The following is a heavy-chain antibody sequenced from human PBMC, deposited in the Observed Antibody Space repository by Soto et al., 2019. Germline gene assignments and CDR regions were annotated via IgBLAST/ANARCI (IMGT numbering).Heavy chain of an antibody. CDR1: GGTFSSYA. V-gene: IGHV1-69*06. CDR2: IIPIFGTA. Sequence: SVKVSCKASGGTFSSYAISWVRQAPGQGLEWVGGIIPIFGTANYAQKFQGRVTITADKSTSAAYMELSSLRSEDTAVYYCARSIGDYYDSSGYFRAFDIWG. D-gene: IGHD3-22*01. CDR3: ARSIGDYYDSSGYFRAFDI. J-gene: IGHJ3*02.